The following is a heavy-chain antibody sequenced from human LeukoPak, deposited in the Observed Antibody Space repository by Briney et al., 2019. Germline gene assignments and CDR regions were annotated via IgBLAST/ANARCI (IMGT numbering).Heavy chain of an antibody. J-gene: IGHJ3*02. Sequence: GGSLRLSCAASGFTFSSYAMSWVRQAPGKGLEWVSVIYGDGSTHYADSVKGRFTISRDNSKNTVYLQMNSLRAEDSALYYCAREKMRDDYNSEAFDIWGQGTMVSVSS. CDR2: IYGDGST. V-gene: IGHV3-23*03. CDR3: AREKMRDDYNSEAFDI. CDR1: GFTFSSYA. D-gene: IGHD5-24*01.